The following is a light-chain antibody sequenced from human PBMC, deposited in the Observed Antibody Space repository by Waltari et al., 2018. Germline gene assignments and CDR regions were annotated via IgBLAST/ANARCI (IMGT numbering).Light chain of an antibody. V-gene: IGKV3-20*01. CDR1: QSVGRT. J-gene: IGKJ1*01. CDR3: QHYVRLPAT. CDR2: GTS. Sequence: DIVLTQSPGTLYLSPGARTTLFCRASQSVGRTLAWYQQKPGQAPRLLIYGTSSRATDIPDRFSGSGSGTDFSLTINRLEPEDFAVYYCQHYVRLPATFGQGTKVEIK.